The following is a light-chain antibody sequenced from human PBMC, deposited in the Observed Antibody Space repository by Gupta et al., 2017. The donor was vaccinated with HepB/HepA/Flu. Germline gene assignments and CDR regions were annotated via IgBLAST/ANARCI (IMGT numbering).Light chain of an antibody. Sequence: QSALTQLASVSGSPGQSITISCTGTNSDVGSYNFVSWYQQHPGKAPKFMIYEVHKRPSGVSIRFSGSKSGNTASLTISGLQAEDEADYYCCSYAGSSTLVFGGGTKVTVL. CDR3: CSYAGSSTLV. CDR1: NSDVGSYNF. J-gene: IGLJ3*02. V-gene: IGLV2-23*02. CDR2: EVH.